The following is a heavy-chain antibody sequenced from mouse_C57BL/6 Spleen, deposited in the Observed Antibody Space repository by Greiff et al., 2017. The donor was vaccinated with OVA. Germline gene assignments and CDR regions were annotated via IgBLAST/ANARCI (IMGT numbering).Heavy chain of an antibody. Sequence: VQLQQSGPELVKPGASVKLSCTASGYAFSSSWMNWVKQRPGTGLEWIGRIYPGDGDTNYNGKFKGKVTLTADKSTSTAYMQLSSLTSEDSAVYFGASGGAYYYGSSLVDYWGQGTTLTVSS. CDR3: ASGGAYYYGSSLVDY. D-gene: IGHD1-1*01. V-gene: IGHV1-82*01. CDR1: GYAFSSSW. CDR2: IYPGDGDT. J-gene: IGHJ2*01.